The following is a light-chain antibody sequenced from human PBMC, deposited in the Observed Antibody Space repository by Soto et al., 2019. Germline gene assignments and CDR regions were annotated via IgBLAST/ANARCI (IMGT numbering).Light chain of an antibody. Sequence: EIVVTQSPATLSVSPGERVTLSCRASQSVSNNYLAWYQQKPGQAPRLLIYGASNRATGIPDRFSGSGSGTDFTLTISRLEPEDFAVYYCQQYGSSGTFGQGTKVDIK. J-gene: IGKJ1*01. CDR3: QQYGSSGT. CDR2: GAS. CDR1: QSVSNNY. V-gene: IGKV3-20*01.